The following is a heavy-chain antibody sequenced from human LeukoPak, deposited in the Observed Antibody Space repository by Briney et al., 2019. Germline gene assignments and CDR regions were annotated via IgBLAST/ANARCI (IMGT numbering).Heavy chain of an antibody. V-gene: IGHV4-4*02. J-gene: IGHJ4*02. CDR2: IYHSGST. CDR3: VRGVTRGYIYAD. Sequence: SGTLSLTCAVSGGSISSSNWWSWVRQPPGKGLEWIGEIYHSGSTNYNPSLKSRVTISVDKSKNQFSLKLRSVTAADTAVYFCVRGVTRGYIYADWGQGTLVTVSS. D-gene: IGHD5-18*01. CDR1: GGSISSSNW.